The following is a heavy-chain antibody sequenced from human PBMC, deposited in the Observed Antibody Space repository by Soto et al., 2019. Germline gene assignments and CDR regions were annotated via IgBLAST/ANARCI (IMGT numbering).Heavy chain of an antibody. CDR2: IYYSGST. Sequence: SETLSLTCTVSGGSISSGGYYWSWIRQHPGKGLEWIGYIYYSGSTYYNPSLKSRVTISVDTSKNQFSLKLSSVTAADTAVYYCARDRGLGMDVWGQGTTVTVYS. D-gene: IGHD3-10*01. CDR3: ARDRGLGMDV. CDR1: GGSISSGGYY. V-gene: IGHV4-31*03. J-gene: IGHJ6*02.